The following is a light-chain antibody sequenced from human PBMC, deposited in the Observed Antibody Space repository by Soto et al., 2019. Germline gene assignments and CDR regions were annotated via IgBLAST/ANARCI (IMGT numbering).Light chain of an antibody. V-gene: IGKV4-1*01. CDR3: QQYYSTPYT. CDR2: WAS. CDR1: QSVLYSSNNKNY. Sequence: DIVMTQSPDSLAVSLGERATINCKSSQSVLYSSNNKNYLAWYQQKPGQPPNLLIYWASTQESGVPDRFSGSGSGTDFTLTISSLQAEDVAVYYCQQYYSTPYTFGQGTKLEIK. J-gene: IGKJ2*01.